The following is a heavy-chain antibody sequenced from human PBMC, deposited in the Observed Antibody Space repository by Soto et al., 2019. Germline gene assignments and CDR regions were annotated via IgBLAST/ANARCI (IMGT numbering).Heavy chain of an antibody. CDR3: ARSPSGYSSGWSAYWYFDL. CDR1: GGSISSGGYY. Sequence: QVQLQESGPGLVKPSQTLSLTCTVSGGSISSGGYYWSWIRQHPGKGLEWIGYIYYSGSTYYNPSLKSGVTISVDTSKNQFSLKLSSVTAADTAVYYCARSPSGYSSGWSAYWYFDLWGRGTLVTVSS. CDR2: IYYSGST. D-gene: IGHD6-19*01. V-gene: IGHV4-31*03. J-gene: IGHJ2*01.